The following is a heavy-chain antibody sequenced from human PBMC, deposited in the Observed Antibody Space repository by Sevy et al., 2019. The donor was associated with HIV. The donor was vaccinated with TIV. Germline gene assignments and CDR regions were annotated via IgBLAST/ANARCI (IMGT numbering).Heavy chain of an antibody. CDR2: ISGSGGST. CDR1: GFTFSSYA. V-gene: IGHV3-23*01. CDR3: AKGYYDSSGYYSDAFDI. D-gene: IGHD3-22*01. Sequence: GGSLRLSCAASGFTFSSYAMSWVRQAPGKGLEWVSAISGSGGSTYYADSVKGRFTISRDNSKNTLYLQMNSLRAEDTAVYYYAKGYYDSSGYYSDAFDIWGQGTMVTVSS. J-gene: IGHJ3*02.